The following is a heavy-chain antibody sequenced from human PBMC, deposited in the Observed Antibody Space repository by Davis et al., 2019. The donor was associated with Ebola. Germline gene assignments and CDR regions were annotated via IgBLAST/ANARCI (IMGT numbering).Heavy chain of an antibody. CDR3: ARDSLRFLVYGMDV. J-gene: IGHJ6*04. Sequence: AASVKVSCKASGYTFTSFHFNWVRQAPGEGLEWMGWISPYNGDTHYAQKFQGRVTMTRDTSTSTVYMELSSLRSEDTAVYYCARDSLRFLVYGMDVWGKGTTVTVSS. CDR1: GYTFTSFH. D-gene: IGHD3-3*01. CDR2: ISPYNGDT. V-gene: IGHV1-18*01.